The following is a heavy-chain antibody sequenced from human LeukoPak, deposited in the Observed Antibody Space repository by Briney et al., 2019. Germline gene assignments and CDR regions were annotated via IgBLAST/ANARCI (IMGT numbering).Heavy chain of an antibody. J-gene: IGHJ4*02. CDR1: GFNLSPYW. CDR3: ARVAYYYGSAYYSNPWYFDY. CDR2: IKQDGSEK. D-gene: IGHD3-10*01. Sequence: PGGSLRLSCAASGFNLSPYWMSWVRQAPGTGLEWAANIKQDGSEKYYVDSVKGRFTISRDNAENSLYLQMNSLRAEDTAVYYCARVAYYYGSAYYSNPWYFDYWGRGTLVTVSS. V-gene: IGHV3-7*01.